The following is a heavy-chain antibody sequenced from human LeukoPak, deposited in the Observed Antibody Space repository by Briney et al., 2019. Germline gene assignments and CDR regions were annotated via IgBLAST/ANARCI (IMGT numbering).Heavy chain of an antibody. CDR2: ISYDGSNK. J-gene: IGHJ4*02. CDR3: ARGNIAARFFDY. CDR1: GFTFSSYA. V-gene: IGHV3-30-3*01. Sequence: GRSLRLSCAASGFTFSSYAMHWVRQAPGKGLEWVAVISYDGSNKYYADSVKGRFTISRDNSKNTLYLQMNSLRAEDTAVYYCARGNIAARFFDYWAREPWSPSPQ. D-gene: IGHD6-6*01.